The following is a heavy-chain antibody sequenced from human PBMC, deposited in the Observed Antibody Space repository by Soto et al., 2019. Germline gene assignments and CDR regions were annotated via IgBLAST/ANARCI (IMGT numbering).Heavy chain of an antibody. J-gene: IGHJ5*02. D-gene: IGHD4-17*01. CDR3: ARDRVYGAPPHNWFDP. Sequence: SETLSLTCTVSGGSISGYYWSWIRQHPGKGLEWIGYIYYSGSTYYNPSLKSRVTISVDTSKNQFSLKLSSVTAADTAVYYCARDRVYGAPPHNWFDPWGQGTLVTVSS. CDR2: IYYSGST. CDR1: GGSISGYY. V-gene: IGHV4-31*03.